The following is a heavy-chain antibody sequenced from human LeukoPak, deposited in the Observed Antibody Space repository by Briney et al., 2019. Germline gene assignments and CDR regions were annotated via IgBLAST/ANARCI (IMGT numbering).Heavy chain of an antibody. J-gene: IGHJ4*02. D-gene: IGHD3-3*01. CDR2: IYYSGST. CDR1: GGSISSSSYY. CDR3: AREAAYYDFWRGYPSPWYYFDY. V-gene: IGHV4-39*07. Sequence: SETLSLTCTVSGGSISSSSYYWGWIRQPPGKGLEWIGSIYYSGSTYYNPSLKSRVTISVDTSKNQFSLKLSSVTAADTAVYYCAREAAYYDFWRGYPSPWYYFDYWGQGTLVTVSS.